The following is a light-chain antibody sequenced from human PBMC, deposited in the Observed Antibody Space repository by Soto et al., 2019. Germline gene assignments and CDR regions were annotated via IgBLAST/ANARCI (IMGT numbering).Light chain of an antibody. CDR1: QSVSSSY. J-gene: IGKJ1*01. CDR2: GAS. V-gene: IGKV3-20*01. Sequence: EIVLTQSPCTLSLSPGERATLSCRASQSVSSSYLAWYQQKPGQAPRLLIYGASGRATGIPDRFSGSGSGTDLTTTISRLEPEDFAVYYCQQYGRTFGQGTKVDIK. CDR3: QQYGRT.